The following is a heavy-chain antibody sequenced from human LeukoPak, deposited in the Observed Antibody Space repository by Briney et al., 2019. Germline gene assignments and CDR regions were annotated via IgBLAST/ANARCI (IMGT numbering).Heavy chain of an antibody. Sequence: KPSETLSLTCTVSGASISFYYWSWIRQPPGKGLEWIGYIYYSGSTNYNPSLKSRVTISLDTSKSQISLKVASVTAADTAVYYCARHLGVGSYPLDSWGQGTLVTVSS. CDR1: GASISFYY. V-gene: IGHV4-59*08. D-gene: IGHD3-16*01. CDR2: IYYSGST. CDR3: ARHLGVGSYPLDS. J-gene: IGHJ4*02.